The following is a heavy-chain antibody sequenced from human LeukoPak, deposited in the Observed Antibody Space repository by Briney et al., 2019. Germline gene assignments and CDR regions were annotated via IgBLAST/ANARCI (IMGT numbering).Heavy chain of an antibody. D-gene: IGHD3-22*01. V-gene: IGHV4-59*01. CDR3: ARENSYYDSSGYYFGSGYFDY. CDR1: DDSITMYY. CDR2: IYYSGST. Sequence: SETLSLTCSVSDDSITMYYWTWIRQPPGKGLEWIGYIYYSGSTNYNPSLQSRVTISVDTSKNQFSLRLSSVTAADTAVYYCARENSYYDSSGYYFGSGYFDYWGQGTLVTVSS. J-gene: IGHJ4*02.